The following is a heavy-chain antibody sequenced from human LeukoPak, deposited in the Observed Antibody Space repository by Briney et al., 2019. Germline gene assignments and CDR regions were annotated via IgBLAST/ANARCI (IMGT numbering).Heavy chain of an antibody. D-gene: IGHD3-22*01. CDR2: ISGSGGST. J-gene: IGHJ3*02. V-gene: IGHV3-23*01. CDR3: AKDLRKYYYDSSGYYGDADAFDI. Sequence: PGGSLRLSCAASGFTFSSYGMSWVRQAPGKGLEWVSAISGSGGSTYYADSVKGRFTISRDNSKNTLYLQMNSLRAEDTAVYYCAKDLRKYYYDSSGYYGDADAFDIWGQGTMVTVSS. CDR1: GFTFSSYG.